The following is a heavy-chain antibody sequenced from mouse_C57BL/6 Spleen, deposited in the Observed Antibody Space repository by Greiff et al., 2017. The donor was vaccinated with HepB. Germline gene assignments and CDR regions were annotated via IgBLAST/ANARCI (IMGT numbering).Heavy chain of an antibody. J-gene: IGHJ3*01. CDR3: TRWLLRGAWFAY. V-gene: IGHV1-80*01. CDR2: IYPGDGDT. D-gene: IGHD2-3*01. CDR1: GYAFSSYW. Sequence: QVQLQQSGAELVKPGASVKISCKASGYAFSSYWMNWVKQRPGKGLEWIGQIYPGDGDTNYNGKFKGKAILTADKSSSTAYMELRSLTSEDSAVYYCTRWLLRGAWFAYWGQGTLVTVSA.